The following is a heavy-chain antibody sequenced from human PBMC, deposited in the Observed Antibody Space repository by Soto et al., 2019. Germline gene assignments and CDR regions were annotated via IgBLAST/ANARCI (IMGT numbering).Heavy chain of an antibody. CDR3: AKDTCSTTTCYVDY. Sequence: EVQLVESGGGLVEPGRSLRLSCAASGFTFDDYVMHWVRQAPGKGLEWVSGISWNSGRIGYADSVKGRFTISRDNAKNSLYLQMNSLRAEDTAFYYCAKDTCSTTTCYVDYWGQGTLVTVFS. CDR1: GFTFDDYV. CDR2: ISWNSGRI. V-gene: IGHV3-9*01. D-gene: IGHD2-2*01. J-gene: IGHJ4*02.